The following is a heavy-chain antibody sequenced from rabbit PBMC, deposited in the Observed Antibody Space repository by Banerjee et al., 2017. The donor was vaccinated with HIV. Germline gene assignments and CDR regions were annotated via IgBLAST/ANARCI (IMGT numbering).Heavy chain of an antibody. J-gene: IGHJ4*01. D-gene: IGHD6-1*01. CDR2: INTSSGNT. CDR3: ARVVYAGYGYANDYFNL. Sequence: QEQLEESGGDLVKPEGSLTLTCTASGFSFSNKYVMCWVRQAPGKGLEWIACINTSSGNTVYASWAKGRFTISKTSSTTVTLQMTSLTAADTATYFCARVVYAGYGYANDYFNLWGPGTLVTVS. V-gene: IGHV1S45*01. CDR1: GFSFSNKYV.